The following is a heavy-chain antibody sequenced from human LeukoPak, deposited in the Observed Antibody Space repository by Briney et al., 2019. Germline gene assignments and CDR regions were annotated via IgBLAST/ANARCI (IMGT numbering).Heavy chain of an antibody. J-gene: IGHJ3*02. CDR2: ISSSGSTI. CDR1: GFTFSNYY. Sequence: PGGSLRLSCAASGFTFSNYYMSWIRQTPGKGLEWVSYISSSGSTIYYADSVKGRFTISRDNAKNSLYLQMNSLRAEDTAVYYCARRYAVFGIQLWSRGAFDIWGQGTMVTVSS. CDR3: ARRYAVFGIQLWSRGAFDI. D-gene: IGHD5-18*01. V-gene: IGHV3-11*04.